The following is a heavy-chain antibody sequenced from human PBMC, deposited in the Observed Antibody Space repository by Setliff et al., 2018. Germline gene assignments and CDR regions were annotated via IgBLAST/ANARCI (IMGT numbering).Heavy chain of an antibody. J-gene: IGHJ4*02. V-gene: IGHV4-38-2*01. Sequence: SETLSLTCAVSGYSISSGYYWGWIRQPPGKGLEWIGSIYHSGSTHYNPSLKSRVTISVDTSKNQFSLKLSSVTAADTAVYYCARQSHYYDSSGLDYWGQGTLVTVSS. CDR2: IYHSGST. D-gene: IGHD3-22*01. CDR1: GYSISSGYY. CDR3: ARQSHYYDSSGLDY.